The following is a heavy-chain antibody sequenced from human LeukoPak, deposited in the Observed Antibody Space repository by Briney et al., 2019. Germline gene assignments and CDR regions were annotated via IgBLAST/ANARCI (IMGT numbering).Heavy chain of an antibody. Sequence: SQTLSLTCTVSGGSISSGDYYWTWIRQPPGKGLEWIGYICHSGGTYYNPSLKSRVTISVDTSKNQFSLKLTSVTAADTAVYHCASEGDTAMVWGQGTLVTVSS. V-gene: IGHV4-30-4*01. CDR3: ASEGDTAMV. J-gene: IGHJ4*02. D-gene: IGHD5-18*01. CDR1: GGSISSGDYY. CDR2: ICHSGGT.